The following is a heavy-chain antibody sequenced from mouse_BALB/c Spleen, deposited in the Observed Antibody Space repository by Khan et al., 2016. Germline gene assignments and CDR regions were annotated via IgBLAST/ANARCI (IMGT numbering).Heavy chain of an antibody. J-gene: IGHJ3*01. Sequence: QVQLQQSGPELVKPGASVRISCKASGYTFTSYYIHCVKQRPGQGLEWIGWIYPGNLNTKYNEKFKGKATLTADKSSSTAYMQLSSLTSEDSAFYFYASGGFYFGYAWFAYWDQGTLVAVSA. D-gene: IGHD2-2*01. CDR2: IYPGNLNT. V-gene: IGHV1S56*01. CDR1: GYTFTSYY. CDR3: ASGGFYFGYAWFAY.